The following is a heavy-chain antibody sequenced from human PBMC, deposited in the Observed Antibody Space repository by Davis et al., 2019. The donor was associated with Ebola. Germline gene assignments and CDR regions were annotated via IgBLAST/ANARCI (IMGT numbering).Heavy chain of an antibody. CDR3: AREYGYGMDV. D-gene: IGHD4-17*01. CDR2: IIPIFGTA. Sequence: AASVKVSCKTSGGIFNNYVISWVRQAPGQGLEWMGGIIPIFGTANYAQKFQGRVTITADESTSTAYMELSSLRSEDTAVYYCAREYGYGMDVWGQGTTVTVSS. J-gene: IGHJ6*02. V-gene: IGHV1-69*13. CDR1: GGIFNNYV.